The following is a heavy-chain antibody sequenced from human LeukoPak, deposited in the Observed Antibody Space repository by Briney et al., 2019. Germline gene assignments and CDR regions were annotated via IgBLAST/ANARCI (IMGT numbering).Heavy chain of an antibody. CDR1: GYTFTSYY. V-gene: IGHV1-46*01. J-gene: IGHJ3*02. Sequence: ASVKVSCKASGYTFTSYYMHSVRHAPRQGLEWMGIINPSGGSTSYAQKFQGRVTMTRDTSTSTVYMELSSLRSEDTAVYYCASIMITFGGVIVTQNAFDIWGQGTMVTVSS. CDR2: INPSGGST. CDR3: ASIMITFGGVIVTQNAFDI. D-gene: IGHD3-16*02.